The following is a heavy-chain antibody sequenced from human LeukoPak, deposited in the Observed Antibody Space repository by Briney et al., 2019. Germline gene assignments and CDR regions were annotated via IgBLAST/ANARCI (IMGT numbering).Heavy chain of an antibody. CDR1: GFTFDDYP. Sequence: GGSLRLSCAASGFTFDDYPMHWVRQAPGKGLEWISLISRDGDNTYYADSVKGRFTISRDSSKNSLFLQMNSLRTDDTAFYYCAKDRNLYDSSGPQWYYLDSWGQGTLVTVSS. CDR2: ISRDGDNT. V-gene: IGHV3-43*01. CDR3: AKDRNLYDSSGPQWYYLDS. J-gene: IGHJ4*02. D-gene: IGHD3-22*01.